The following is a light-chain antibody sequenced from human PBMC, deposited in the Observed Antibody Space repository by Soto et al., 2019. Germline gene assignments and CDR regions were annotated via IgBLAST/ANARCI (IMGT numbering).Light chain of an antibody. J-gene: IGKJ1*01. CDR2: DAS. Sequence: EIVLTQSPGTLSLSPGERATLSCRSSQSVSSSYLAWYQQKPGQAPRLLIYDASSRATGIPDRFSGSGSGKDFTLTISRLEPEDFALYYCQQYGSSPTFGQGTKVEIK. CDR1: QSVSSSY. CDR3: QQYGSSPT. V-gene: IGKV3-20*01.